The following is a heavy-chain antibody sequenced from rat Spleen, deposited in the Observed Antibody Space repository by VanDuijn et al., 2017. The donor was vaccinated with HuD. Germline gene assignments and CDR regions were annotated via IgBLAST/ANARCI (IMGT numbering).Heavy chain of an antibody. Sequence: EVQLVESGGGLVQPGRSLKLSCAASGFTFSDYAMAWVRQAPKKGLEWVATIIYDGSSTYYRDSVKGRFTISRDNAKSTLYLQMNSLRSEDTATYYCTRGRITTAPYWYFDFWGPGTMVTVSS. CDR3: TRGRITTAPYWYFDF. CDR2: IIYDGSST. V-gene: IGHV5-17*01. J-gene: IGHJ1*01. CDR1: GFTFSDYA. D-gene: IGHD1-1*01.